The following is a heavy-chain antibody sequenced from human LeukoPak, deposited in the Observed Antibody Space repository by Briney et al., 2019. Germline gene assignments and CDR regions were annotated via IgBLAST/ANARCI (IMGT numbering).Heavy chain of an antibody. CDR1: GGTFSSYA. V-gene: IGHV1-69*13. Sequence: GASVKVSCKASGGTFSSYAISWVRQAPGQGLEWMGGIIPIFGTANYAQKFQGRVTITADESTSTAYMELSSLRSEDTAVYYCASGDYVWGSYRVDYWGQGTLVTVSS. CDR3: ASGDYVWGSYRVDY. J-gene: IGHJ4*02. D-gene: IGHD3-16*02. CDR2: IIPIFGTA.